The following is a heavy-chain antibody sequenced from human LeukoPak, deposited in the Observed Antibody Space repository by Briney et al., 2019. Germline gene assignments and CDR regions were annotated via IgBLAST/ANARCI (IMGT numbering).Heavy chain of an antibody. V-gene: IGHV4-59*01. D-gene: IGHD2-15*01. J-gene: IGHJ3*02. CDR2: IYYSGST. CDR1: GGSISSYY. CDR3: ARDLGDIVVVGHHDAFDI. Sequence: SETLSLTCTVSGGSISSYYWSWIRQPPGKGLEWIGYIYYSGSTNYSPSLKSRVTISVDTSKNQFSLKLSSVTAADTAVYYCARDLGDIVVVGHHDAFDIWGQGTMVTVSS.